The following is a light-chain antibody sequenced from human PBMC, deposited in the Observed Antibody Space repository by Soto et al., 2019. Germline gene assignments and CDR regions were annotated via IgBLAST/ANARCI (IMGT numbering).Light chain of an antibody. J-gene: IGLJ2*01. V-gene: IGLV1-40*01. Sequence: QSVLTQPPSVSGAPGQRLTISCAGTSSNIGAGFDVHWYQQLPGTAPKLLIYANDDRPSGVPDQFSGSTSGTSASLAITGLQAEDAADYYCQSYDNSLLAYVFGGGTKVTVL. CDR2: AND. CDR3: QSYDNSLLAYV. CDR1: SSNIGAGFD.